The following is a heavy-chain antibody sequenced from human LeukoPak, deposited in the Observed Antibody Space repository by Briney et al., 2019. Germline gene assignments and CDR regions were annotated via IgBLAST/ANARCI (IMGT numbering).Heavy chain of an antibody. CDR3: ARDAEDSGSYFDY. Sequence: ASVKVSCKASGYTFTSYYMHRVRQAPGQGLEWMGIINPSGGSTSYAQKFQGRVTMTRGTSTSTAYMELSSLRSEDTAVYYCARDAEDSGSYFDYWGQGTLVTVSS. J-gene: IGHJ4*02. CDR1: GYTFTSYY. V-gene: IGHV1-46*01. D-gene: IGHD1-26*01. CDR2: INPSGGST.